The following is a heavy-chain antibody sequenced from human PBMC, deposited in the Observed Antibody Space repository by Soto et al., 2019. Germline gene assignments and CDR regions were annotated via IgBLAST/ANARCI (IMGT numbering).Heavy chain of an antibody. D-gene: IGHD2-2*01. J-gene: IGHJ5*02. V-gene: IGHV3-74*01. CDR2: INTDGSIT. Sequence: GGSLRLSCAASGLIFSNYKMHWVRQAPGKGLVWVSRINTDGSITDYADSVKGRFTVSRDNAKNTLYLQMNSLRAEDTAVYYCARESGGRRWEYCSSTSRQGEFDRWGQGTLVTVYS. CDR1: GLIFSNYK. CDR3: ARESGGRRWEYCSSTSRQGEFDR.